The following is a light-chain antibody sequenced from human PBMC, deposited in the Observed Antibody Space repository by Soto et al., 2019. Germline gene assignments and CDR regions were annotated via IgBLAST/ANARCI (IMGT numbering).Light chain of an antibody. Sequence: QSVLTQPPSVSAAPGQKVTISCSGSSSNIGNNYVSWYQQLPGTAPKLLIYENNKRPSGIPDRFSGPKSGTSATLGITGLQTGDEADYYCGTWDSTYVFGTGTKLTVL. CDR1: SSNIGNNY. CDR3: GTWDSTYV. V-gene: IGLV1-51*02. CDR2: ENN. J-gene: IGLJ1*01.